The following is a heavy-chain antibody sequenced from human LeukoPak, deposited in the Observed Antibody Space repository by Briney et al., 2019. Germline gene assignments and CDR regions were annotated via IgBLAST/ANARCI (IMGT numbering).Heavy chain of an antibody. CDR1: GFTFSSYA. D-gene: IGHD1-1*01. J-gene: IGHJ4*02. CDR2: ISGNTYSI. Sequence: PGGSLRLSCTASGFTFSSYAMSWVRQAPGKGLEWVSTISGNTYSIYYTDSVKGRFTISRDNAKNTLYVQMNSLGAEDTAVYYCARGDLEHFDYWGQGTVVTVSS. CDR3: ARGDLEHFDY. V-gene: IGHV3-23*01.